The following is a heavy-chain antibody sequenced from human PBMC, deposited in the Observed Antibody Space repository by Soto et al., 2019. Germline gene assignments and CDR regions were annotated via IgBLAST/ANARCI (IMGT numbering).Heavy chain of an antibody. CDR1: GYTFTNYY. Sequence: QVQLVQSGAEVKKPGASVKVSCRTSGYTFTNYYMHWVRQAPGQGLEWMGIIKCSGGETTYAPKFLGRVTMTRDTSTSTIDMELSRLRSEDTAVYYCARGVDVVLVTAPLDYWGQGTLVTVSS. J-gene: IGHJ4*02. CDR3: ARGVDVVLVTAPLDY. V-gene: IGHV1-46*03. D-gene: IGHD2-21*02. CDR2: IKCSGGET.